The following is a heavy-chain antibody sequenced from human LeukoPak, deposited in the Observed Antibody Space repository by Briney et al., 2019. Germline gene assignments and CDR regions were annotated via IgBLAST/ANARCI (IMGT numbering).Heavy chain of an antibody. J-gene: IGHJ5*02. CDR2: ISSNGDNT. CDR1: GFTFRSYA. D-gene: IGHD1-26*01. V-gene: IGHV3-64*01. Sequence: GGSLRLSCAASGFTFRSYAMYWVRQAPGKGLEYVSAISSNGDNTYYASSVKGRFTTSRDNSKNTLYLQMGSLRAEGMAVYYARDGVGAYNWFDPWGQGTLVTVSS. CDR3: ARDGVGAYNWFDP.